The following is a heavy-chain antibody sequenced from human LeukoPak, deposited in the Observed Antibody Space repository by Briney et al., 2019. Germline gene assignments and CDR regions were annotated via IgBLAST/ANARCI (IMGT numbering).Heavy chain of an antibody. V-gene: IGHV4-30-2*01. Sequence: SETLSLTCAVSGGSISSGGYSWSWIRQPPGKGLEWIGYIYHSGSTYYNPSLKSRVTISVDRSKNQFSLKLSSVTAADTAVYYCARGEDYDILTGPGAFYFDYWGQGTLVTVSS. CDR1: GGSISSGGYS. CDR3: ARGEDYDILTGPGAFYFDY. D-gene: IGHD3-9*01. J-gene: IGHJ4*02. CDR2: IYHSGST.